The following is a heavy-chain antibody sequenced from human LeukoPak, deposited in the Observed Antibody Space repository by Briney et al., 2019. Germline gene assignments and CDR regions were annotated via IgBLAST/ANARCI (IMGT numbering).Heavy chain of an antibody. CDR2: ISSSSSYI. Sequence: PGGSLRPSCAASGFTFSSYSMNWVRQAPGKGLDWVSSISSSSSYIYYADSVKGRFTISRDNAKNSLYLQMNSLRAEDTAVYYCARELALYDSTDAFDIWGQGTMVTVSS. CDR3: ARELALYDSTDAFDI. V-gene: IGHV3-21*01. J-gene: IGHJ3*02. CDR1: GFTFSSYS. D-gene: IGHD2-8*01.